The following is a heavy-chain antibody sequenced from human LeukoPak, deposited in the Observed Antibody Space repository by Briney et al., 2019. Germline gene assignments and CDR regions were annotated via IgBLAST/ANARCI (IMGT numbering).Heavy chain of an antibody. J-gene: IGHJ5*02. D-gene: IGHD3-10*01. CDR3: ARLLYYGSGSYYNWFDP. Sequence: PSETLSLTCSVSRGSISGYYWSWIRQPPGKGLEWIGYIHYSGSTNYNPSLKSRVTISVDTSKNQFSLKLSSVTAADTAVYYCARLLYYGSGSYYNWFDPWGQGTLVTLSS. CDR2: IHYSGST. CDR1: RGSISGYY. V-gene: IGHV4-59*08.